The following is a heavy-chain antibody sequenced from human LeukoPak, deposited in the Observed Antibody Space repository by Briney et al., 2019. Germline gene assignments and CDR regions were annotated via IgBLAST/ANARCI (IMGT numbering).Heavy chain of an antibody. CDR1: GGSISSCY. D-gene: IGHD3-10*01. CDR3: ARLTYYYGSGSSEGYYFDY. CDR2: IYTSGST. Sequence: SETLSLTCTVSGGSISSCYWSWIRQPAGKGLEWIGRIYTSGSTNYNPSLKSRVTMSVDTSKNQFSLKLSSVTAADTAVYYCARLTYYYGSGSSEGYYFDYWGQGTLVTVSS. V-gene: IGHV4-4*07. J-gene: IGHJ4*02.